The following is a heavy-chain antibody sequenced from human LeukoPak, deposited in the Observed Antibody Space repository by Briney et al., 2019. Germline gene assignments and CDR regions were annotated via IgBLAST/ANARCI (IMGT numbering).Heavy chain of an antibody. Sequence: PGGSLRLSCAASGFTFSDYYMSWIRQAPGKRLEWVSYISSSGSTIYYADSVKGRFTISRDNAKNSLYLQMNSLRAEDTAVYYCARDREGGVVINFDYWGQGTLVTVSS. CDR2: ISSSGSTI. CDR3: ARDREGGVVINFDY. J-gene: IGHJ4*02. CDR1: GFTFSDYY. D-gene: IGHD3-3*01. V-gene: IGHV3-11*01.